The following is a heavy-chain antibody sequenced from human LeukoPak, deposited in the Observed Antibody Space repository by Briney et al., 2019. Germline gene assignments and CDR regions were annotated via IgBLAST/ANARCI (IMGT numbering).Heavy chain of an antibody. CDR2: IYYSGST. CDR1: GGSISSYY. V-gene: IGHV4-59*08. D-gene: IGHD3-9*01. Sequence: SETLSLTCTVSGGSISSYYWSWIRQPPGKGLEWIGYIYYSGSTNYNPSLKSRVTISVDTSKNQFSLKLSSVTAADTAVYYCTRSKKGYDILTGYWENYFDYWGQGTLVTVSS. CDR3: TRSKKGYDILTGYWENYFDY. J-gene: IGHJ4*02.